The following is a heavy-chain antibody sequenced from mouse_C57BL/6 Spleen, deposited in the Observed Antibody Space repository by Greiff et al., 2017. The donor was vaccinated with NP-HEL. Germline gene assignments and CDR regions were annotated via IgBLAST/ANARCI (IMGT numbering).Heavy chain of an antibody. D-gene: IGHD2-1*01. CDR2: IYPGDGDT. J-gene: IGHJ4*01. CDR3: ARSGGNYDWDYAMDY. CDR1: GYAFSSSW. V-gene: IGHV1-82*01. Sequence: VQLVESGPELVKPGASVKISCKASGYAFSSSWMNWVKQRPGKGLEWIGRIYPGDGDTNYNGKFKGKATLTADKSSSTAYMQLSSLTSEDSAVYFCARSGGNYDWDYAMDYWGQGTSVTVSS.